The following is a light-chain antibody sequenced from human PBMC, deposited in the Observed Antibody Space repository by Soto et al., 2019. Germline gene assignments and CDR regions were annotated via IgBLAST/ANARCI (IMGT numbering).Light chain of an antibody. V-gene: IGKV1-39*01. CDR1: QNIRNS. CDR2: STS. J-gene: IGKJ5*01. Sequence: DIQMTQAPSSLSASVGDRVNITCRASQNIRNSLNWYQQKPGKAPKLLISSTSSLQSGVPSRFSGSLSGTDFTLTISSLQPEDFASYYCQQIYSTPSITFGQGTRLEI. CDR3: QQIYSTPSIT.